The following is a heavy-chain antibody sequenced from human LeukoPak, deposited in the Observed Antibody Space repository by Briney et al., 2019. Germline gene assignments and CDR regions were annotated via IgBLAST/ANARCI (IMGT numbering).Heavy chain of an antibody. CDR2: TYYRSKWYN. CDR1: GDSASSNSAA. J-gene: IGHJ6*02. CDR3: ARAVVMIPFYYYYGMDV. D-gene: IGHD3-22*01. V-gene: IGHV6-1*01. Sequence: SQTLSLTCAISGDSASSNSAAWNWIRQSPSRGLEWLGRTYYRSKWYNDYAVSVKSRITINPDTSKNQFSLQLNSVTPEDTAVYYCARAVVMIPFYYYYGMDVWGQGTTVTVSS.